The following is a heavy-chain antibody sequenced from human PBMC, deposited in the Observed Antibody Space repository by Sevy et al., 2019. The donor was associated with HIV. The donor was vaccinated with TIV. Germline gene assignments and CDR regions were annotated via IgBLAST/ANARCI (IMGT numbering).Heavy chain of an antibody. Sequence: GGSLRLSCATSGFTFTNAWMTWVRQAPGKGPEWVGRIKSKTDGETTDYAAPVKGRFTISRDDSKNKLYMEMNRLKPKDTDAYYCTTEAAEAFVENIPMVKVYWGQGTQVTVSS. CDR1: GFTFTNAW. V-gene: IGHV3-15*01. CDR2: IKSKTDGETT. CDR3: TTEAAEAFVENIPMVKVY. J-gene: IGHJ4*02. D-gene: IGHD5-18*01.